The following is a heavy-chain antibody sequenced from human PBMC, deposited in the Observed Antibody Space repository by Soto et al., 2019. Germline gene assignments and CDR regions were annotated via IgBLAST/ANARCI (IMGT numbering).Heavy chain of an antibody. CDR3: ARGPSIVVVPGNWFDP. Sequence: PSETLSLTCTVSGGSISSYYWSWIRQPPGKGLEWIGYIYYSGSTNYNPSLKSRVTISVDTSKNQFSLKLSSVTAADTAVYYCARGPSIVVVPGNWFDPWGQGTLVTVSS. CDR2: IYYSGST. V-gene: IGHV4-59*01. D-gene: IGHD2-2*01. CDR1: GGSISSYY. J-gene: IGHJ5*02.